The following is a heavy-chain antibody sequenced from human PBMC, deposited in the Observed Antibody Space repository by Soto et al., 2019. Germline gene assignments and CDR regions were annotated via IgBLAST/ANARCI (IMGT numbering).Heavy chain of an antibody. CDR3: ARNSSGWSPDSYWYFDL. CDR1: GFTFSSYD. J-gene: IGHJ2*01. D-gene: IGHD6-19*01. CDR2: IGTAGDT. Sequence: GGSLRLSCAASGFTFSSYDMHWVRQATGKGLEWVSAIGTAGDTYYPGSVKGRFTISRENAKNSLYLQMNSLRAEDTAVYYCARNSSGWSPDSYWYFDLWGRGTLVTVSS. V-gene: IGHV3-13*01.